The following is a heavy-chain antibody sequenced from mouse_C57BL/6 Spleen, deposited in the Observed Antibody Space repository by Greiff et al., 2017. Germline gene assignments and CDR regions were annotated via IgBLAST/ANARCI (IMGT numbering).Heavy chain of an antibody. Sequence: EVKLMESGPGLVKPSQSLSLTCSVTGYSITSGYYWNWIRQFPGTKLEWMGYISYDGSNNYNPSLKNRISITRDTSKNQFFLKLNSVTTEDTATYCCARAPRWLPPDYWGQGTTLTVSS. CDR2: ISYDGSN. J-gene: IGHJ2*01. CDR1: GYSITSGYY. D-gene: IGHD2-3*01. V-gene: IGHV3-6*01. CDR3: ARAPRWLPPDY.